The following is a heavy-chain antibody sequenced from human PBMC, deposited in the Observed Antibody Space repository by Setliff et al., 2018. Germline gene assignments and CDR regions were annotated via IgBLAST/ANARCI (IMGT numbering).Heavy chain of an antibody. CDR1: GVSISNYY. CDR2: IQKSGGT. D-gene: IGHD3-10*01. CDR3: ARLSWDGLRYHGLDV. Sequence: SETLSLTCNVSGVSISNYYWSWIRQPPGKGLECIGYIQKSGGTNYNPSLKSRVTISVDTSTNQFSLKLRSVTAADTAVYYCARLSWDGLRYHGLDVWGQGATVTVSS. J-gene: IGHJ6*02. V-gene: IGHV4-59*01.